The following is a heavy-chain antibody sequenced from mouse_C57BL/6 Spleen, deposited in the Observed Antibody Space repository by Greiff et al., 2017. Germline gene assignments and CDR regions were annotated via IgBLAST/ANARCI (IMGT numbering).Heavy chain of an antibody. J-gene: IGHJ3*01. V-gene: IGHV5-4*01. D-gene: IGHD2-12*01. CDR1: GFTFSSYA. CDR2: ISDGGSYT. CDR3: ARGGFYSPFAY. Sequence: VQLKASGGGLVKPGGSLKLSCAASGFTFSSYAMSCVRQTPEKRLEWVATISDGGSYTYYPDNVKGRFTISRDNAKNNLYLQMSHLKAEDTAMYYCARGGFYSPFAYWGQGTLVTVSA.